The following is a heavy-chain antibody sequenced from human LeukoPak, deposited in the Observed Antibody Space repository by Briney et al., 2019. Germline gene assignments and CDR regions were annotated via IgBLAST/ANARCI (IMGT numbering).Heavy chain of an antibody. Sequence: HGESLRISCKGSGYSFTNYGISWVRQMPGKGLEWMGRIDPSDSYSNYGPSFQGHVTISADRSISTAYLQWRSLKASDTAMYYCARQLDYYDKRDYWGQGTLATVAS. V-gene: IGHV5-10-1*01. CDR3: ARQLDYYDKRDY. CDR1: GYSFTNYG. CDR2: IDPSDSYS. D-gene: IGHD3-22*01. J-gene: IGHJ4*02.